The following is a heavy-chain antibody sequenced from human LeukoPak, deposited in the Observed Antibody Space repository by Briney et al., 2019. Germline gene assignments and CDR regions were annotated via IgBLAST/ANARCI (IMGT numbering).Heavy chain of an antibody. D-gene: IGHD2-15*01. J-gene: IGHJ4*02. CDR3: TTRTDSSRILYY. Sequence: GGSLRLSCAGSGFTFSNAWMTWVRQGPGQGREWVGRIKRKTDGGTPDYAAPVTGRFTISRDASKNKPYLQMNNLQTEDTAVYYCTTRTDSSRILYYWGQGTLVTVSS. CDR2: IKRKTDGGTP. V-gene: IGHV3-15*01. CDR1: GFTFSNAW.